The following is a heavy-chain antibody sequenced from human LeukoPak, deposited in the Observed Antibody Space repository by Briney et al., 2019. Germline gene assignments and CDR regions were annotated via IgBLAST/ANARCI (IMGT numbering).Heavy chain of an antibody. D-gene: IGHD5-12*01. CDR2: LIPVFVVT. Sequence: SVKVSCKASGGTFSSHAISWVRRAPGQGLEWMGGLIPVFVVTNYAQKFQGRVTITTDESTTTGYLELRNLRSDDTAVYYCARGKSGYDYGLDSWGQGALVIVSS. J-gene: IGHJ4*02. CDR1: GGTFSSHA. V-gene: IGHV1-69*05. CDR3: ARGKSGYDYGLDS.